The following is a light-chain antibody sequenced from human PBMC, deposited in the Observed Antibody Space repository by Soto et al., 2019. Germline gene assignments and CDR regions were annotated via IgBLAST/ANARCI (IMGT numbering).Light chain of an antibody. CDR2: KVS. CDR1: QSLVYSDGNTY. J-gene: IGKJ2*01. Sequence: DVVMTQSPLSLRVTLGQPASISCRSGQSLVYSDGNTYLHWFQHRPGQSPRRLIYKVSNRDSGVPDRFSGSGSGTDFTLQISRVEAEDVGLYYCMQGSHWPYTFGQGTKLEIK. V-gene: IGKV2-30*01. CDR3: MQGSHWPYT.